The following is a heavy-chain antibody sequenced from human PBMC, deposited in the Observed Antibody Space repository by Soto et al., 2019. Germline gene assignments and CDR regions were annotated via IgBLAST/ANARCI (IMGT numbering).Heavy chain of an antibody. V-gene: IGHV3-30-3*01. D-gene: IGHD5-18*01. CDR3: ARQMGYTAMAYYFDY. CDR2: ISYDGSNK. Sequence: GGSLRLSCAASGFTFSSYAMHWVRQAPGKGLEWVEVISYDGSNKYYAGSVKGRFTISRDNSKNTLYLQMNSLRAEDTAVYYCARQMGYTAMAYYFDYWGQGTLVTVSS. CDR1: GFTFSSYA. J-gene: IGHJ4*02.